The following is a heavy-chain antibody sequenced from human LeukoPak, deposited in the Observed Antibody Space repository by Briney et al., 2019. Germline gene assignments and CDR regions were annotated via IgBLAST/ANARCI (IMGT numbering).Heavy chain of an antibody. Sequence: GGSLRLSCVVSGFTFSGNHMNWVRQAPGEGLEWVSVIYSDGDTYYADSVKGRFTISRDSSRSTLSLQMNSLKPEDTAVYYCARDPRDGYGHFDYWGQGTLVTVSS. V-gene: IGHV3-66*02. CDR2: IYSDGDT. CDR1: GFTFSGNH. D-gene: IGHD5-24*01. CDR3: ARDPRDGYGHFDY. J-gene: IGHJ4*02.